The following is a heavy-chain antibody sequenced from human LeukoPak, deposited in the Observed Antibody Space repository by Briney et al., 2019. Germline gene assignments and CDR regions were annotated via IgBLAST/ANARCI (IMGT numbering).Heavy chain of an antibody. V-gene: IGHV3-23*01. CDR3: AKGMFGSGWYGDDY. CDR2: ISGSGGST. Sequence: GGSLRLSSAASGFTFSSYAMSWVRQAPGKGLEWVSAISGSGGSTYYADSVKGRFTISRDNSKNTLYLQMNSLRAEDTAVYYCAKGMFGSGWYGDDYWGQGTLVTVSS. J-gene: IGHJ4*02. CDR1: GFTFSSYA. D-gene: IGHD6-19*01.